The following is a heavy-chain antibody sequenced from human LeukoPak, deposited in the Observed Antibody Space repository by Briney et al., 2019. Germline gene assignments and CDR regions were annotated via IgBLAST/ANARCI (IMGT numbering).Heavy chain of an antibody. CDR2: IYYSGST. D-gene: IGHD1-26*01. V-gene: IGHV4-39*01. CDR3: ARSGWELLEGIDY. CDR1: GGSISSSSYY. Sequence: SETLSLTCTVSGGSISSSSYYWGWIRQPPGKGLEWIGSIYYSGSTYYNPSLKSRVTISVDTSKNQFSLKLSSVTPEDTAVYYCARSGWELLEGIDYWGQGTLVTVSS. J-gene: IGHJ4*02.